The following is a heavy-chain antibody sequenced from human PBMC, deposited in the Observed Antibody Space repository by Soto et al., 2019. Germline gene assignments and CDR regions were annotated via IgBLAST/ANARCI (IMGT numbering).Heavy chain of an antibody. CDR1: GFTFSNYE. CDR2: IGTRGRTI. J-gene: IGHJ6*02. V-gene: IGHV3-48*03. CDR3: ARDPAIYSGKFDYGLDV. Sequence: GGSLRLSCAASGFTFSNYEMNWVRQAPGKGLEWVSYIGTRGRTIYYADSVKGRFTISRDNARNSLYLQMNSLRAEDTAVYYCARDPAIYSGKFDYGLDVWGQGTTVTVSS. D-gene: IGHD4-4*01.